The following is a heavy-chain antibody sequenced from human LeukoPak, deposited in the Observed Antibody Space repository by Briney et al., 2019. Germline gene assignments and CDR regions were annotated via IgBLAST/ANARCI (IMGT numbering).Heavy chain of an antibody. CDR2: ISSSSSYT. V-gene: IGHV3-11*06. Sequence: PGGSLRLSCAASGFTFSDYYMSWIRQAPGKGLEWVSYISSSSSYTNYADSVKGRFTISRDNAKSSLYLQMNSLRAEDTAVYYCARDKVGSGYDNFDYWGQGTLVTVSS. J-gene: IGHJ4*02. D-gene: IGHD5-12*01. CDR1: GFTFSDYY. CDR3: ARDKVGSGYDNFDY.